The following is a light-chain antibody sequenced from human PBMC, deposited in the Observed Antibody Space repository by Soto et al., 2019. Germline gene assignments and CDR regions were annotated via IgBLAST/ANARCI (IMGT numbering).Light chain of an antibody. J-gene: IGKJ1*01. CDR1: QSVSSY. V-gene: IGKV3D-15*01. CDR2: DAS. CDR3: QQYYKLPWT. Sequence: LTQSPCTLSLYPGERATLSCRASQSVSSYLAWYQQKPGQAPRLLIYDASNRATGIPARFSGSGSGTEFTLTISSLQSEDFAVYCCQQYYKLPWTFGQGAKVDIK.